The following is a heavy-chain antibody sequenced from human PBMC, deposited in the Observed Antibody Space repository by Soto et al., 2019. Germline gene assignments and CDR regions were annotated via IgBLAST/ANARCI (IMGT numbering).Heavy chain of an antibody. CDR3: ARVGDLGELSLYLNWFDP. CDR2: IYYSGST. CDR1: GGSISSGGYY. V-gene: IGHV4-31*03. J-gene: IGHJ5*02. D-gene: IGHD3-16*02. Sequence: TLSLTCPVSGGSISSGGYYWSLIRQHPGKGLEWIGYIYYSGSTYYNPSLKSRVTISVDTPKNQFSLKLSSVTAADTAVYYCARVGDLGELSLYLNWFDPWGQGTLVTVSS.